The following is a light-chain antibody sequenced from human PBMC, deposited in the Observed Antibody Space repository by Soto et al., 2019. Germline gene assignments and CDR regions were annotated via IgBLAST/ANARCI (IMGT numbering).Light chain of an antibody. Sequence: EIVMTQSPATLSVSLGERGTVSCKASQSVSNKLGWYQQKPGQAPRILIYGQSSRATGIPDRFSGGGSGTDLTLTISRLEPEDFAVYYCQKYGYSPITXGQGTRLEIK. V-gene: IGKV3-20*01. CDR1: QSVSNK. CDR2: GQS. J-gene: IGKJ5*01. CDR3: QKYGYSPIT.